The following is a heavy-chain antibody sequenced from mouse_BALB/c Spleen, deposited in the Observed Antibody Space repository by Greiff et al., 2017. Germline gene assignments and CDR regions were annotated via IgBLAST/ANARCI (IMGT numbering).Heavy chain of an antibody. D-gene: IGHD2-10*02. CDR3: ARPYGNTWFAY. CDR1: GFTFSSYT. J-gene: IGHJ3*01. CDR2: ISNGGGST. Sequence: EVKVVESGGGLVQPGGSLKLSCAASGFTFSSYTMSWVRQTPEKRLEWVAYISNGGGSTYYPDTVKGRFTISRDNAKNTLYLQMSSLKSEDTAMYYCARPYGNTWFAYWGQGTLVTVSA. V-gene: IGHV5-12-2*01.